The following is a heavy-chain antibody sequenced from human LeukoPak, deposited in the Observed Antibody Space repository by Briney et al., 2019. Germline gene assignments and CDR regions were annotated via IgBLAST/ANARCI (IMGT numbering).Heavy chain of an antibody. D-gene: IGHD3-3*01. J-gene: IGHJ3*02. CDR3: ARDLPGYYDFWSGSTDAFDI. CDR2: ISAYNGNT. CDR1: GYTFTSYG. Sequence: VASVKVSCKASGYTFTSYGISWVRQAPGQGLGWMGWISAYNGNTNYAQKLQGRVTMTTDTSTSTAYMELRSLRSDDTAVYYCARDLPGYYDFWSGSTDAFDIWGQGAMVTVSS. V-gene: IGHV1-18*01.